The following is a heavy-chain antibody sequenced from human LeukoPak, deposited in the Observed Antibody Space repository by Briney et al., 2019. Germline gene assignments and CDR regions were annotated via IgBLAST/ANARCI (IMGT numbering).Heavy chain of an antibody. CDR2: VNRGGSET. V-gene: IGHV3-7*03. CDR1: GFALSSHW. CDR3: ARNNGMDV. Sequence: GGSLRLSCAASGFALSSHWMTWVRQVPGRGPEWVANVNRGGSETYYLDSVKGRFTISKDNAKNSLYLQMNSLRAEDTALYHCARNNGMDVWGQGTTVIVSS. J-gene: IGHJ6*02.